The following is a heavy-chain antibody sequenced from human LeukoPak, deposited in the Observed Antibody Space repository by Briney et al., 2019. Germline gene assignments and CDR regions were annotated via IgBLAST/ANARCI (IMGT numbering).Heavy chain of an antibody. J-gene: IGHJ4*02. CDR3: ARDPNGSGPDFDC. Sequence: GGSLRLPCAASGFTFSSYGMHWVRQGPGKGLEWVSGLSGAGGNKYYADSVKGRFTISRDNSKNTLYLQMNSLRAEDTAIYYCARDPNGSGPDFDCWGQGTLVIVSS. CDR2: LSGAGGNK. CDR1: GFTFSSYG. V-gene: IGHV3-23*01. D-gene: IGHD3-10*01.